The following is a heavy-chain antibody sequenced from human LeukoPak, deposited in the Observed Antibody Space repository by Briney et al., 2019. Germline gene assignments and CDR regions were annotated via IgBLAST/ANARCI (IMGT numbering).Heavy chain of an antibody. J-gene: IGHJ6*02. V-gene: IGHV1-69*04. D-gene: IGHD2-15*01. CDR3: ARVMSVVVVANYGMDV. CDR1: GGTFSSYA. CDR2: IIPILGIA. Sequence: GASVKASCKASGGTFSSYAISWVRQAPGQGLEWMGRIIPILGIANYAQKFQGRVTITADKSTSTAYMELSSLRSEDTAVYYCARVMSVVVVANYGMDVWGQGTTVTVSS.